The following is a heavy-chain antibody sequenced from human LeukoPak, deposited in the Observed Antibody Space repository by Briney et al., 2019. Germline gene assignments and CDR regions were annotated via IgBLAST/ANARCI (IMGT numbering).Heavy chain of an antibody. Sequence: GASVKVSCKASGYTFTGYYMHWVRQAPGQGLEWMGWINPNSGGTNYAQKFQGRVTMTRDTFISTAYMELSRLRSDDTAVYYCARERYCSSTSCYNEIDYWGQGTLVTVSS. J-gene: IGHJ4*02. CDR3: ARERYCSSTSCYNEIDY. CDR2: INPNSGGT. CDR1: GYTFTGYY. D-gene: IGHD2-2*02. V-gene: IGHV1-2*02.